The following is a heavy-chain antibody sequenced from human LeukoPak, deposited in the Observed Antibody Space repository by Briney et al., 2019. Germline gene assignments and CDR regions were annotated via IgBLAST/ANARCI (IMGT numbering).Heavy chain of an antibody. CDR1: GYTFTSYD. V-gene: IGHV1-8*03. CDR2: MNPNSGNT. J-gene: IGHJ6*03. D-gene: IGHD4-17*01. CDR3: ARVGGAYGDYGSEYYYYYMDV. Sequence: GASVKVSCKASGYTFTSYDINWVRQATGQGLEWMGWMNPNSGNTGYAQKFQGRVTITRNTSISTAYMELSSLRSEDTAVYYCARVGGAYGDYGSEYYYYYMDVWGKGTTVTVSS.